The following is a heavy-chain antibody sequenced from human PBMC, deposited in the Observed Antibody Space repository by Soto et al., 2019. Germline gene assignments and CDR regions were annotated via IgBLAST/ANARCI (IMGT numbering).Heavy chain of an antibody. CDR3: ARLWGYCSGGSCYRIDWFDP. V-gene: IGHV4-59*08. CDR2: IYYSGST. CDR1: GGSIGSYY. Sequence: SETLSLTCTVSGGSIGSYYWSWTRQPPGKGLEWIGYIYYSGSTNYNPSLKSRVTISVDTSKNQFSLKLSSVTAADTAVYYCARLWGYCSGGSCYRIDWFDPWGQGTLVTVSS. D-gene: IGHD2-15*01. J-gene: IGHJ5*02.